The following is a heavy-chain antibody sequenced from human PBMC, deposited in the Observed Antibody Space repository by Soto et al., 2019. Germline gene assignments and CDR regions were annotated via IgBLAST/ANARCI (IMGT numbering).Heavy chain of an antibody. CDR3: ARDSSGWHWYFDL. CDR2: IYYSGST. D-gene: IGHD6-19*01. Sequence: SETLSLTCTVSGGSISSYSWSWIRQPPGKGLEWIGYIYYSGSTNYNPSLKSRVTISVDTSKNQLSLQLNSVTPEDTAVYFCARDSSGWHWYFDLWGRGTLVTVSS. CDR1: GGSISSYS. J-gene: IGHJ2*01. V-gene: IGHV4-59*12.